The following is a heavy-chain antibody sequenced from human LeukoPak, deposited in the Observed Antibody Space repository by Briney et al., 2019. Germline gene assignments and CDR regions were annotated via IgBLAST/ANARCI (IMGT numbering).Heavy chain of an antibody. CDR1: GGSISSYY. J-gene: IGHJ4*02. CDR3: ARDAPYSSSWIATRPY. CDR2: IYYSGST. V-gene: IGHV4-59*12. Sequence: SETLSLTCTVSGGSISSYYWSWIRKPPGKGLEWIGYIYYSGSTNYNPSLKSRVTISVDTSKNQFSLKLSSVTAADTAVYYCARDAPYSSSWIATRPYWGQGTLVTVSS. D-gene: IGHD6-13*01.